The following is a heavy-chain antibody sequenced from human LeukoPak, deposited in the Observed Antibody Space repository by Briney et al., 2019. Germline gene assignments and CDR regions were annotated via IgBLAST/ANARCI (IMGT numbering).Heavy chain of an antibody. CDR1: GFTFSAYA. CDR2: ISGRGVST. CDR3: AKAASGNWNDVSDY. D-gene: IGHD1-20*01. V-gene: IGHV3-23*01. Sequence: GGSLSLSCAASGFTFSAYAMSWVRQAPGKGLEWVSAISGRGVSTSYADSVRGRFTISRYNSKNTLYLQMNSLRAEVTAVYYCAKAASGNWNDVSDYWGQGTLVTVSS. J-gene: IGHJ4*02.